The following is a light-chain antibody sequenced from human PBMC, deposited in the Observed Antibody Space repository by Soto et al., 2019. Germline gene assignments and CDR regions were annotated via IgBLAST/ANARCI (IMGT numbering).Light chain of an antibody. V-gene: IGLV2-8*01. Sequence: QSALTQPPSASGSPGQSVTISCTGTSSDVGGYNYVSWYQQHPGKAPKLMIYEVTKRPSGVPDRFSGSKSGNTASLTVSGLQAEDEAEYYCCSYAGSYTFEVFGGGTKLTVL. CDR2: EVT. J-gene: IGLJ3*02. CDR3: CSYAGSYTFEV. CDR1: SSDVGGYNY.